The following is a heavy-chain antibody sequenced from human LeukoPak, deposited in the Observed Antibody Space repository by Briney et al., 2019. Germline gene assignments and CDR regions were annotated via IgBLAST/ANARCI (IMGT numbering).Heavy chain of an antibody. V-gene: IGHV3-74*01. D-gene: IGHD3-22*01. CDR1: GFTFSSYW. CDR2: INSDGSST. CDR3: ARQDYDSSGYYYSGLVDY. Sequence: GGSLRPSCAASGFTFSSYWMHWVRQAPGKGLVWVSRINSDGSSTSYADSVKGRFTISRDNAENTLYLQMNSLRAEDTAVYYCARQDYDSSGYYYSGLVDYWGQGTLVTVSS. J-gene: IGHJ4*02.